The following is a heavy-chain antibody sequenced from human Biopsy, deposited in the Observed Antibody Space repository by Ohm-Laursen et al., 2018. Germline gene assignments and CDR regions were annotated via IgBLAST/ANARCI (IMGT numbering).Heavy chain of an antibody. J-gene: IGHJ2*01. CDR2: VNYTGST. V-gene: IGHV4-59*01. CDR3: ARDRGYYSDRTVPGYFDL. Sequence: SDTLSLTCTVSGGSISSYYWSWIRQPPGKGLEWSGYVNYTGSTDYNPSLQSRVSISVDTSKNHFSLRLRSVTPADTAIYYCARDRGYYSDRTVPGYFDLWGRGTLVTVSS. D-gene: IGHD3-22*01. CDR1: GGSISSYY.